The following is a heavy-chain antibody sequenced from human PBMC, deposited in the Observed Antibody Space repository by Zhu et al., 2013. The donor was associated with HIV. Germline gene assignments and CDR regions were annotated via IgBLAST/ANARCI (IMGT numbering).Heavy chain of an antibody. J-gene: IGHJ3*01. V-gene: IGHV4-4*02. CDR1: GGSISSSNW. CDR3: ARAFIGYSSGKGGSALPL. Sequence: QVQLQESGPGLVKPSGTLSLTCAVSGGSISSSNWWSWVRQSPGKGLEWIGEIHHSGSTNYNPSLKSRVTISVDKSNNQFSLELSSVTAADTAVYYCARAFIGYSSGKGGSALPLWGQGTMVTVSS. CDR2: IHHSGST. D-gene: IGHD6-19*01.